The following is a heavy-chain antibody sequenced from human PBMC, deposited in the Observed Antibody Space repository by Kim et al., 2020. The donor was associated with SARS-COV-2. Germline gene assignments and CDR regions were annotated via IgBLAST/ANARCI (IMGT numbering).Heavy chain of an antibody. CDR2: ITYDGSNK. CDR3: ARRNSDVVVPAASLFRYYYYMDV. Sequence: GGSLRLSCAASGFTFSSYAMHWVRQAPGKGLEWVAVITYDGSNKYYADSVKGRFTISRDNSKNTLYLQMNSLRAEDTAVYYCARRNSDVVVPAASLFRYYYYMDVWGKGTTVTVSS. D-gene: IGHD2-2*01. V-gene: IGHV3-30-3*01. CDR1: GFTFSSYA. J-gene: IGHJ6*03.